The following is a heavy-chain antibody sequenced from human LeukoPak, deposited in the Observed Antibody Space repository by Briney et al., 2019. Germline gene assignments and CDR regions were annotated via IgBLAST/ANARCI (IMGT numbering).Heavy chain of an antibody. V-gene: IGHV3-30*02. D-gene: IGHD3-10*01. CDR2: IRYDGSNK. J-gene: IGHJ4*02. CDR3: AKELWFGEFRDFDY. Sequence: GGPLRFSCAASGFTFSSYGMHWVRQAPGKGLEWVAFIRYDGSNKFYADSVKGRFTISRDNSKNTLYLQMNSLRAEDTAVYYCAKELWFGEFRDFDYWGQGTLVTVSS. CDR1: GFTFSSYG.